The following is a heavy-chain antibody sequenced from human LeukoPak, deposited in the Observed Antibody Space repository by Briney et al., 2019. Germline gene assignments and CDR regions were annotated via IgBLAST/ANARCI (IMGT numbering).Heavy chain of an antibody. CDR1: GGSFSGYY. V-gene: IGHV4-34*01. CDR2: INHSGST. D-gene: IGHD3-10*01. CDR3: ACFGTNQLRGSGRKFDY. J-gene: IGHJ4*02. Sequence: SETLSLTCAVYGGSFSGYYWSWVRQPPGKGLEWIGEINHSGSTNYNPSLKSRVTISVDTSKNQFSLKLSSVTAADTAVYYCACFGTNQLRGSGRKFDYWGQGTLVTVSS.